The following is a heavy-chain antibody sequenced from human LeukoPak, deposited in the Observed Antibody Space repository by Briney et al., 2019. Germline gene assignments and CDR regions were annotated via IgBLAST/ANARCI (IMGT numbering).Heavy chain of an antibody. CDR3: ARVVTITIFGVVTNDAFDI. J-gene: IGHJ3*02. D-gene: IGHD3-3*01. V-gene: IGHV1-18*01. CDR1: GGTFSSYA. CDR2: ISAYNGNT. Sequence: ASVKVSCKASGGTFSSYAISWVRQAPGQGLEWMGWISAYNGNTNYAQKLQGRVTMTTDTSTSTAYMELRSLRSNDTAVYYCARVVTITIFGVVTNDAFDIWGQGTMVTVSS.